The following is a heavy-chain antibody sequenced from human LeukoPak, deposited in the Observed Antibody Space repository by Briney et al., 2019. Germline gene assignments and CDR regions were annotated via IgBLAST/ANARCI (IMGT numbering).Heavy chain of an antibody. J-gene: IGHJ4*02. CDR2: INNDGSST. CDR3: VTSWSSGWYGDY. V-gene: IGHV3-74*01. Sequence: AGTLRPSCAASGFTFSNYWMHWVRQGPGKGLVWVSRINNDGSSTSYADSVKGRFTISRDNAKNTMYLQMNSLRAEDTAVYYCVTSWSSGWYGDYWGQGTLVTVSS. CDR1: GFTFSNYW. D-gene: IGHD6-19*01.